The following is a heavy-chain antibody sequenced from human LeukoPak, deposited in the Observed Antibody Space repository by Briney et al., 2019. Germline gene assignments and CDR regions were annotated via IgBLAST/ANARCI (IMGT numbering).Heavy chain of an antibody. Sequence: SETLSLTCTVSGGSISSYYWSWIRQPPGKGLEWIGYIYYSGSTNYNPSLKSRVTIPVDTSKNQFSLKLSSVTAADTAVYYCARSLPWVRGVINRFDYWGQGTLVTVSS. V-gene: IGHV4-59*01. CDR1: GGSISSYY. J-gene: IGHJ4*02. D-gene: IGHD3-10*01. CDR3: ARSLPWVRGVINRFDY. CDR2: IYYSGST.